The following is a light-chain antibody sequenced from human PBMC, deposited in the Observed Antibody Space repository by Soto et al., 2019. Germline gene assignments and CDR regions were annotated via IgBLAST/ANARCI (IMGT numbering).Light chain of an antibody. V-gene: IGKV3D-20*02. CDR3: QQRSNWPLT. CDR1: QSVSSSY. CDR2: DVS. Sequence: EIVLTQSPGTLSLSPGERATLSCRASQSVSSSYLAWYQQKPGQAPRLLIFDVSTRATGVPPRFSGSGSGTDFTLTIIGLEPEDFAIYYCQQRSNWPLTFGGGTKVEIK. J-gene: IGKJ4*01.